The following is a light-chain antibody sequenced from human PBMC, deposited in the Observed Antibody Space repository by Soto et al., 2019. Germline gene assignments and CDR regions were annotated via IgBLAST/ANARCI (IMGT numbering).Light chain of an antibody. CDR2: QDN. J-gene: IGLJ2*01. V-gene: IGLV3-1*01. Sequence: SYELTQSPSVSVSPGQTASITCSGDKLGDKYACWYQQKPGQSPVLVIYQDNKRPSGIPERFSGSNSGNTATLTISGTQAMDEADYYCQAWDSSTAEVFGGGTKLTVL. CDR3: QAWDSSTAEV. CDR1: KLGDKY.